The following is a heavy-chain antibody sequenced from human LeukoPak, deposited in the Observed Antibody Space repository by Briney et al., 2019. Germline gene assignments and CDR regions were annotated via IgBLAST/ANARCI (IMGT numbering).Heavy chain of an antibody. CDR3: TTDPARGIY. V-gene: IGHV3-15*01. J-gene: IGHJ4*02. CDR1: GFTVSSNY. Sequence: GGSLRLSCAASGFTVSSNYMSWVRQAPGKGLEWVGRIKSKTDGGTTDYAAPVKGRFTISRDDSKNTLYLQMNSLKTEDTAVYYCTTDPARGIYWGQGTLVTVSS. CDR2: IKSKTDGGTT. D-gene: IGHD3-10*01.